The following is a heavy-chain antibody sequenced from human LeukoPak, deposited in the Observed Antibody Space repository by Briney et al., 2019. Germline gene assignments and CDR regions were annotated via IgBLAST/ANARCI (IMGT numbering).Heavy chain of an antibody. J-gene: IGHJ3*02. Sequence: GGSLRLSCAASGFTFSSYSMNWIRQAPGKGLEWVSSISSGSGFIYYADSLKGRFTISRDNAKNSVSLQMNSLRAEDTAVYYCVRERNDAFDIWGQGTMVTVSS. V-gene: IGHV3-21*01. CDR1: GFTFSSYS. CDR2: ISSGSGFI. CDR3: VRERNDAFDI.